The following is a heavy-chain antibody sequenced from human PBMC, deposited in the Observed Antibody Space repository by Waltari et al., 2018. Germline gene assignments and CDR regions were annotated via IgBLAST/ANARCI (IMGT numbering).Heavy chain of an antibody. CDR1: GFTFSSYA. Sequence: EVQLLESGGGLVQPGGSLRLSCAASGFTFSSYAMSWVRQAPGKGLECVSAISGSGGSTYYADSVKGRFTISRDNSKNTLYLQMNSLRAEDTAVYYCANSLSVGGNSYGLIDYWGQGTLVTVSS. CDR3: ANSLSVGGNSYGLIDY. V-gene: IGHV3-23*01. J-gene: IGHJ4*02. D-gene: IGHD2-21*02. CDR2: ISGSGGST.